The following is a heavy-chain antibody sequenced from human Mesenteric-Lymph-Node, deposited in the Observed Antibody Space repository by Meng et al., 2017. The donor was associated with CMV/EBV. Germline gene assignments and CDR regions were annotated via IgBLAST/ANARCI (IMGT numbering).Heavy chain of an antibody. Sequence: SETLSLTCAVYGGSFSGYYWSWIRQPPGKGLEWSGEINHSGSTNYNPSLKSRVTISVDTSKNQFSLKLSSVTAADTAVYYCASSSPLHMDVWGQGTTVTVSS. V-gene: IGHV4-34*01. J-gene: IGHJ6*02. CDR1: GGSFSGYY. CDR2: INHSGST. D-gene: IGHD6-13*01. CDR3: ASSSPLHMDV.